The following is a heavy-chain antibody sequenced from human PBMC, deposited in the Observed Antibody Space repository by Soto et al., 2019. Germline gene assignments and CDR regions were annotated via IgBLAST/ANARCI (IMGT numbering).Heavy chain of an antibody. CDR3: ARSPDSSGYYPRWYYYGMDV. Sequence: SETLSLTCTVSGGPISSGGYYWSWIRQHPGKGLEWIGYIYYSGSTYYNPSLKSRVTISVDTSKNQFSLKLSSVTAADTAVYYCARSPDSSGYYPRWYYYGMDVWGQGTTVTVSS. D-gene: IGHD3-22*01. CDR2: IYYSGST. V-gene: IGHV4-31*03. J-gene: IGHJ6*02. CDR1: GGPISSGGYY.